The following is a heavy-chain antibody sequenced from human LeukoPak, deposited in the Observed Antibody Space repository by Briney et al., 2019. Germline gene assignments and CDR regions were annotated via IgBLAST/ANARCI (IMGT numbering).Heavy chain of an antibody. V-gene: IGHV3-23*01. D-gene: IGHD3-22*01. Sequence: QPGGSLRLSCAASGFTFSTYAMSWVRQAPGKGLEWVSAISGSGGSTYYADSVKGRFTISRDSSKNTPYLQMNSLRAEDTAVYYCAKDEGYYYDSSGLSHDYWGQGTLVTVSS. J-gene: IGHJ4*02. CDR1: GFTFSTYA. CDR2: ISGSGGST. CDR3: AKDEGYYYDSSGLSHDY.